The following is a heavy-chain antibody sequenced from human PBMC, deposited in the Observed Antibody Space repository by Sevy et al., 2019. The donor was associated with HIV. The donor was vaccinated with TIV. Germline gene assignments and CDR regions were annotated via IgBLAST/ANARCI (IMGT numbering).Heavy chain of an antibody. CDR3: ARSGFLEWAGLTRGPRNWFDP. CDR2: IYYSGST. D-gene: IGHD3-3*01. CDR1: GGSMRNFY. Sequence: SETLSLTCSVSGGSMRNFYWSWIRQPPGKGLEWIGNIYYSGSTNYNPSLKSRVTMSVDTSKNQFSLKLSSVTAADTAVYYCARSGFLEWAGLTRGPRNWFDPWGQGTLVTVSS. J-gene: IGHJ5*02. V-gene: IGHV4-59*13.